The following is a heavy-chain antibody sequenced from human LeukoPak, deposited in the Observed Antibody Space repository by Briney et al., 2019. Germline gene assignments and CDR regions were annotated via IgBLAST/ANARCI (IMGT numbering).Heavy chain of an antibody. CDR3: SRDEKRMEVNFDF. V-gene: IGHV1-18*01. CDR1: GYTFTSYG. J-gene: IGHJ4*02. D-gene: IGHD1-1*01. Sequence: ASVKVSCKASGYTFTSYGVSWMRQAPGQGLEWMGWISGNNGKTNYAQKFQGRVIMTTDTSTSTAYLELRSLRSDDTAVYYCSRDEKRMEVNFDFWGQGTLVTVSS. CDR2: ISGNNGKT.